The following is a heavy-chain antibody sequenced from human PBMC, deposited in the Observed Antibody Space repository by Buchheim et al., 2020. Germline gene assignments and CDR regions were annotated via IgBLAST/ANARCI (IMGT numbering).Heavy chain of an antibody. CDR3: ARDYGGNPPFDY. Sequence: QVQLQESGPGLVKPSETLSLTCTVSGGSVSSGSYYWSWIRQPPGKGLEWIGYIYYSGSTNYNPSLKSRVTISVDTSKNQFSLKLSSVTAADTAVYYCARDYGGNPPFDYWGQGTL. J-gene: IGHJ4*02. D-gene: IGHD4-23*01. CDR1: GGSVSSGSYY. V-gene: IGHV4-61*01. CDR2: IYYSGST.